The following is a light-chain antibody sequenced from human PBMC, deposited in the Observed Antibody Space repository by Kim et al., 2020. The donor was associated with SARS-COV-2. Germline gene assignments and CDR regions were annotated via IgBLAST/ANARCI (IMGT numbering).Light chain of an antibody. CDR3: SSYTSSSTWV. CDR1: SSDVGGYNY. CDR2: DVS. J-gene: IGLJ3*02. V-gene: IGLV2-14*03. Sequence: QSALTQPASVSGSPGQSITISCTGTSSDVGGYNYVCWYQQHTGKAPKLMIYDVSNRSSGVSNRFSASKSGNTAVLTISGLQAEDEADYYCSSYTSSSTWVFGGGTQLTVL.